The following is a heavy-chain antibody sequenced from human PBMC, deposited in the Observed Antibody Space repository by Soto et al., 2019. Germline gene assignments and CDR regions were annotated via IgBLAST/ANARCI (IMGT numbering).Heavy chain of an antibody. CDR1: GFSFSSFD. J-gene: IGHJ4*02. CDR2: LTTSGNRA. V-gene: IGHV3-23*01. Sequence: EVQLLESGGGLVQPGGSLRLSCAASGFSFSSFDMTWVRQAPGKGLEWVSALTTSGNRAYYAGSVRGRFTISRDNSKSTPFLQMNSLRAEDTAVYYCVKGGWLDFWGQGTLVTVSS. CDR3: VKGGWLDF.